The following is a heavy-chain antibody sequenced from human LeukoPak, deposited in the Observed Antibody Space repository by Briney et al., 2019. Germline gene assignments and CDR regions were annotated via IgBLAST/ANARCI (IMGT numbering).Heavy chain of an antibody. CDR1: GFKFNDYA. J-gene: IGHJ3*02. V-gene: IGHV3-23*01. D-gene: IGHD3-10*01. CDR3: ASGNYGSGSSYAFDI. Sequence: AGGSLRLSCTASGFKFNDYAMSWVRLAPGKGLEWVSSINGGGDATIYADSVKGRFAISRDNSKNTLSLQMNSLRAEDTAVYYCASGNYGSGSSYAFDIWGQGTMVTVSS. CDR2: INGGGDAT.